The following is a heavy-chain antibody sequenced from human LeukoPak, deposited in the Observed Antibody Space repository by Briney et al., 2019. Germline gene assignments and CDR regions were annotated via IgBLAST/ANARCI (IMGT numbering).Heavy chain of an antibody. CDR1: GITFSGHA. CDR3: AKGGAATMRDGYNYYYYYMEV. V-gene: IGHV3-23*01. D-gene: IGHD5-24*01. J-gene: IGHJ6*03. CDR2: ISGSGGHT. Sequence: GGSLRLSCAASGITFSGHAMSWVRQAPGKGLEWVSLISGSGGHTYYGDSVEGRFTISRDNSTNRLYLQMNSLRPEDTAVYYCAKGGAATMRDGYNYYYYYMEVWGRGTTVTVSS.